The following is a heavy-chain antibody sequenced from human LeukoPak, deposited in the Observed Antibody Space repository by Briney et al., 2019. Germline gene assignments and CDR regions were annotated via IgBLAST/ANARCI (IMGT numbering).Heavy chain of an antibody. V-gene: IGHV4-31*03. CDR2: IYYSGST. D-gene: IGHD2-8*01. J-gene: IGHJ5*02. CDR1: GGSISSGVYY. Sequence: SETLSLTCTVSGGSISSGVYYWSWIRQHPGKGLEWIGYIYYSGSTYYNPSLKSRVTISVDTSKNQFSLKLSSVTAADTAVYYCARERARMRYANNNWFDPWGQGTLVTVSS. CDR3: ARERARMRYANNNWFDP.